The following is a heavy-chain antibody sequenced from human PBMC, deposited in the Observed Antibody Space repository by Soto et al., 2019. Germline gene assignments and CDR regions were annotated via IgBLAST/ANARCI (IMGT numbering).Heavy chain of an antibody. J-gene: IGHJ6*02. V-gene: IGHV3-30*18. CDR3: ANDFWSGYPSYYYGMDV. CDR2: ISYDGSNK. D-gene: IGHD3-3*01. Sequence: PGGSLRLSCAASGFTFSSYGMHWVRQAPGKGLEWVAVISYDGSNKYYADSVKGRFTISRDNSKNTLYLQMNSLRAEDTAVYYCANDFWSGYPSYYYGMDVWGQGTTVTVSS. CDR1: GFTFSSYG.